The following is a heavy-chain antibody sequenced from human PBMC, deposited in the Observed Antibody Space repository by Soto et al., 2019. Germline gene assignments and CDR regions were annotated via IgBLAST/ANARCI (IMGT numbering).Heavy chain of an antibody. D-gene: IGHD3-3*01. Sequence: EVQLLESGGDLVQPGGSLTLSCAASGFAFNAYAMNWVRQAPGKGLAWVSAISGGGGAIYYADSVKGRFTISRDNSKNTLYLHMSSLGAEDTANDYCARSVSSIEPADYWGQGTLVTVSS. CDR1: GFAFNAYA. V-gene: IGHV3-23*01. CDR3: ARSVSSIEPADY. J-gene: IGHJ4*02. CDR2: ISGGGGAI.